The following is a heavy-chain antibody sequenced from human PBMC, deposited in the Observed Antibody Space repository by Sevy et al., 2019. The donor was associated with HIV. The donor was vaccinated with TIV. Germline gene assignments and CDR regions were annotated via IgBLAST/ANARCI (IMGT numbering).Heavy chain of an antibody. V-gene: IGHV4-34*01. Sequence: SETLSITCAVYGGSFSGYYWSWIRQPPGKGLEWIGEINHSGSTNYNPSLKSRVTISVDTSKNQFSLKLSSVTAADTAVYYCARVGSSSWVDFDYRGQGTLVTVSS. J-gene: IGHJ4*02. CDR3: ARVGSSSWVDFDY. D-gene: IGHD6-13*01. CDR1: GGSFSGYY. CDR2: INHSGST.